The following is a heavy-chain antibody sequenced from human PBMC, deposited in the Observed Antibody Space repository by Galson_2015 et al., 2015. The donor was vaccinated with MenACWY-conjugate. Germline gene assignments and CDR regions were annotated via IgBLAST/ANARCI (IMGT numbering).Heavy chain of an antibody. Sequence: SLRLSCAASGFTFGIYTMSWVRQAPGKGLEYVSAISSNGGSTYYANSVKGRFTISRDNSKNTLYLQMGSLRAEDMAVYYCARDLFRTYYYDSSGFSGMDVWGQGTTVTVSS. D-gene: IGHD3-22*01. V-gene: IGHV3-64*01. CDR3: ARDLFRTYYYDSSGFSGMDV. J-gene: IGHJ6*02. CDR1: GFTFGIYT. CDR2: ISSNGGST.